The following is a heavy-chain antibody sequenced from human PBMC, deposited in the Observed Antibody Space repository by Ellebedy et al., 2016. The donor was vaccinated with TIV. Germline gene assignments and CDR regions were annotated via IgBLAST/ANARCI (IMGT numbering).Heavy chain of an antibody. V-gene: IGHV3-21*01. Sequence: GESLKISXAASGFTFSSYSMNWVRQAPGKGLEWVSSISSSSSYIYYADSVKGRFTISRDNAKNSLYLQMNSLRAEDTAVYYCARDQDYYDSSGYYYGLGYWGQGTLVTVSS. CDR3: ARDQDYYDSSGYYYGLGY. D-gene: IGHD3-22*01. CDR2: ISSSSSYI. CDR1: GFTFSSYS. J-gene: IGHJ4*02.